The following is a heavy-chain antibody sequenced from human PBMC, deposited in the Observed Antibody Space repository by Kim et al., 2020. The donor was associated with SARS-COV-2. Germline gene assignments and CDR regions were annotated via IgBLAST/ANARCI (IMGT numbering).Heavy chain of an antibody. D-gene: IGHD2-2*01. J-gene: IGHJ5*02. Sequence: ASVKVSCKASGYTFTSYAMHWVRQAPGQRLEWMGWINAGNGNTKYSQKFQGRVTITRDTSASTAYMELSSLRSEDTAVYYCARDAYCSSTSCGGWVDPWGQGTLVTVSS. CDR2: INAGNGNT. V-gene: IGHV1-3*01. CDR3: ARDAYCSSTSCGGWVDP. CDR1: GYTFTSYA.